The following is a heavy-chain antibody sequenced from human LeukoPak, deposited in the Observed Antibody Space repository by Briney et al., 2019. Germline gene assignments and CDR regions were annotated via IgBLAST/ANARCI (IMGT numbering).Heavy chain of an antibody. CDR1: GFTFSSYA. V-gene: IGHV3-23*01. CDR2: ISGSGGST. D-gene: IGHD3-10*01. CDR3: AKDRLMYYYGSGSYYNAFDY. Sequence: PGGSLRLSCAASGFTFSSYAMSWVRQAPGKGLEWVSAISGSGGSTYYADSVKGRFTISRDNSKNTLYLQMNSLRAEDTAVYYCAKDRLMYYYGSGSYYNAFDYWGQGTLVTVSS. J-gene: IGHJ4*02.